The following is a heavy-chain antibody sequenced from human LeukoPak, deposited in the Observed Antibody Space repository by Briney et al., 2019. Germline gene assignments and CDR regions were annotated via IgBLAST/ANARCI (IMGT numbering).Heavy chain of an antibody. Sequence: GGSLRLSCAASGFTLSSYSMHWVRQAPGEGLEYVSAMSADGGSTYYADSVKGRFIISRDTSKNTLYLQMDSLRPEDMAVYYCARVVGHGNFDYWGRGALVTVSS. CDR1: GFTLSSYS. V-gene: IGHV3-64*02. J-gene: IGHJ4*02. D-gene: IGHD1-26*01. CDR3: ARVVGHGNFDY. CDR2: MSADGGST.